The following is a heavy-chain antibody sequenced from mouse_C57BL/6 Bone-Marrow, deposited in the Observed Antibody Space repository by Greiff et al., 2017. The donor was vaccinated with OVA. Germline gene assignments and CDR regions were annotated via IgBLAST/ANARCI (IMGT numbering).Heavy chain of an antibody. Sequence: EVQLVESGGDLVKPGGSLKLSCAASGFTFSSYGMSWVRQTPDKRLEWVATISSGGSYTYYPDSVKGQFTISRDNAKNTLYLQMSSLKSEDTAMYYCARPHGSSLAWFAYWGQGTLVTVSA. J-gene: IGHJ3*01. CDR3: ARPHGSSLAWFAY. D-gene: IGHD1-1*01. CDR2: ISSGGSYT. CDR1: GFTFSSYG. V-gene: IGHV5-6*01.